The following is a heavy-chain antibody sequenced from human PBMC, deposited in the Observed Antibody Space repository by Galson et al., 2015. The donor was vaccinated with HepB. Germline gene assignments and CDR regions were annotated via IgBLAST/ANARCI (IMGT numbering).Heavy chain of an antibody. CDR1: GGSFSGYY. J-gene: IGHJ4*02. V-gene: IGHV4-34*01. Sequence: SETLSLTCAVYGGSFSGYYWSWIRQPPGKGLEWIGEINHSGSTNYNPSLKSRVTISVDTSKNQFSLKLSSVTAADTAVYYCARGSEVTVDYWGQGTLVTVSS. CDR3: ARGSEVTVDY. CDR2: INHSGST. D-gene: IGHD1-14*01.